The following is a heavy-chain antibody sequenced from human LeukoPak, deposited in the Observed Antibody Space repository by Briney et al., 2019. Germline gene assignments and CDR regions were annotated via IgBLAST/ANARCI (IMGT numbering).Heavy chain of an antibody. V-gene: IGHV1-8*01. D-gene: IGHD6-6*01. CDR1: GYTFTSYD. CDR3: ARVSTLYSSSSGY. J-gene: IGHJ4*02. Sequence: GASVKVSCKASGYTFTSYDINWVRQATGQGLEWMGWMNPNSGNTGYAQKLQGRVTMTRNTSISTAYMEPSSWRSEDTALYNCARVSTLYSSSSGYWGEGTLVTVSS. CDR2: MNPNSGNT.